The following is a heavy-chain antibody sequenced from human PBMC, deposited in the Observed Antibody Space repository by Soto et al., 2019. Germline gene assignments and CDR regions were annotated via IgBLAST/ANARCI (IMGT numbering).Heavy chain of an antibody. CDR3: ARVGEAHYDILTGYTWFDP. V-gene: IGHV4-31*03. Sequence: SETLSLTCTVSGGSISSGVYYWSWIRQHPGKGLEWIGYIYYSGSTYYNPSLKSRVTISVDTSKNQFSLKLSSVTAADTAVYYCARVGEAHYDILTGYTWFDPWGQGTLVTVSS. D-gene: IGHD3-9*01. CDR1: GGSISSGVYY. J-gene: IGHJ5*02. CDR2: IYYSGST.